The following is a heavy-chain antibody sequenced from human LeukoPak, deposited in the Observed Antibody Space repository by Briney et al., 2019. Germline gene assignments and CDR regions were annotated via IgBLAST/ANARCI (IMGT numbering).Heavy chain of an antibody. D-gene: IGHD1-1*01. CDR1: GFTLSTCA. J-gene: IGHJ4*02. CDR2: ISSDGSKN. CDR3: VKGLVQTTMSYSVDY. Sequence: GRSLRLSCAASGFTLSTCAMHWVRQTPGKGLEWVALISSDGSKNIYADPVKGRFTVSRDNSKNTLYLQMNSLRAEDTAVYYCVKGLVQTTMSYSVDYWGQGALVTVSS. V-gene: IGHV3-30*18.